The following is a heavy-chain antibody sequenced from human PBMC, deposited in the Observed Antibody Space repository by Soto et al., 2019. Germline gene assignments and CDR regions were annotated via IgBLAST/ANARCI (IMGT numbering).Heavy chain of an antibody. CDR1: GFTFSRYA. CDR2: ISGNGGTT. D-gene: IGHD4-17*01. V-gene: IGHV3-23*01. J-gene: IGHJ4*02. CDR3: ENFTTYDYGYEDDF. Sequence: GGSLRLSCVGSGFTFSRYAMSWVRQAPGKGLEWVSTISGNGGTTYHADSVKGRFTISRDNSKNTLYLQMNSLRAEDTAVYYCENFTTYDYGYEDDFWGQGTLVTVSS.